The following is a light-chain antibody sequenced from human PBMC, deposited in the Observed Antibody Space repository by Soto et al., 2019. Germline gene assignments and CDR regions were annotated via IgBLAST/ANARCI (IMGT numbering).Light chain of an antibody. CDR3: HQYVSWT. V-gene: IGKV3-20*01. CDR2: GAS. J-gene: IGKJ1*01. Sequence: ESVLTQSPGTLSSSPLERATLSCRASQTFSSIYLAWYQQKPGQAPRLLIYGASSRATGIPDRFSGSGSGTDFTLTISRLEPEDFAVYYCHQYVSWTFGQGTKVDIK. CDR1: QTFSSIY.